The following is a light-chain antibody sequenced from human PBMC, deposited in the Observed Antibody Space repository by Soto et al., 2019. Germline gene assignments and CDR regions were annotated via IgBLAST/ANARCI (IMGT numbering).Light chain of an antibody. Sequence: VLTQSPLSLPVTLGQPASISCRSSQSLVHSDGNTYLNWFQQRPGQAPRRLIYKASNRDSGVPDRFSGSGSGTDFTLKISRVEAEDVGVYYCIQTTQFPLTFGQGTKVDIK. J-gene: IGKJ1*01. CDR3: IQTTQFPLT. CDR1: QSLVHSDGNTY. CDR2: KAS. V-gene: IGKV2-30*02.